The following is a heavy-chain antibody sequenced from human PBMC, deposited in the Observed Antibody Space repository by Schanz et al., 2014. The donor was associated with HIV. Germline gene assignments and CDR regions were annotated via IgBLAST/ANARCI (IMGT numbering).Heavy chain of an antibody. J-gene: IGHJ4*02. V-gene: IGHV3-23*04. D-gene: IGHD6-25*01. Sequence: EVQLVESGGGLVKPGGSLRLSCAASGFTFSTFAMNWVRQAPGKGLEWVSTISGGGGDRYYADSVKGRFAISRDNSKDTLYLQMNGLRAEDTAVYFCARLSRGPWRLENWGQGALVTVSS. CDR3: ARLSRGPWRLEN. CDR1: GFTFSTFA. CDR2: ISGGGGDR.